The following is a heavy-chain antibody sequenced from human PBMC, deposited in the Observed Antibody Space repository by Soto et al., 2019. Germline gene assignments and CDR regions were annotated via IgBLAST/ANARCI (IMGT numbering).Heavy chain of an antibody. CDR2: IYSGGST. J-gene: IGHJ6*02. CDR3: AREYYDSSGYYGGYYYYYGMDV. CDR1: GFTVSSNC. Sequence: GGSLRLSCAASGFTVSSNCMSWVRQAPGKGLEWVSVIYSGGSTYYADSVKGRFTISRHNSKNTLYLQMNSLRAEDTAVYYCAREYYDSSGYYGGYYYYYGMDVWGQGTTVTVSS. D-gene: IGHD3-22*01. V-gene: IGHV3-53*04.